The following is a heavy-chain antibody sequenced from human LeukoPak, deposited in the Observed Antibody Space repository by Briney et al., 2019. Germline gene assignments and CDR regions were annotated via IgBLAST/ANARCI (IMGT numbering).Heavy chain of an antibody. Sequence: ASVKVSCKASGYTFTGYYMHWVRQAPEQGLEWMGWINPNSGGTNYAQKFQGRVTMTRDTSISTAYMELSRLRSDDTAVYYCARRSYSSSSQHWFDPWGQGTLVTVSS. J-gene: IGHJ5*02. CDR2: INPNSGGT. CDR1: GYTFTGYY. D-gene: IGHD6-6*01. V-gene: IGHV1-2*02. CDR3: ARRSYSSSSQHWFDP.